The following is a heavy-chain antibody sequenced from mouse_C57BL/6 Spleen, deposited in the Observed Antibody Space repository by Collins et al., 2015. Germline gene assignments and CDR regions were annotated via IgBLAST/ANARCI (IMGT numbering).Heavy chain of an antibody. V-gene: IGHV1-50*01. CDR2: IDPSDSYT. CDR1: GYTFTSYW. J-gene: IGHJ4*01. Sequence: QVQLQQPGAELVKPGASVKLSCKASGYTFTSYWMQWVKQRPGQGLEWIGEIDPSDSYTNYNQKFKGKATLTVDTSSSTAYMQLSRLTSEDSAVYYCARRFHDYAMDYWGQGTSVTVSS. CDR3: ARRFHDYAMDY.